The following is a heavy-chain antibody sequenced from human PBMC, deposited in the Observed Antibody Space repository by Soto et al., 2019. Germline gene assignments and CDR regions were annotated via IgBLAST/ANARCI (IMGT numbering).Heavy chain of an antibody. CDR2: IRTSTSPR. Sequence: GKCRSFSRAASGLTFSSYGLNSVRYPPGKALVWISYIRTSTSPRYYAHSVKRRFTISRDNATNSLYMQMNRLRDDDTAVYYCARDRSYYDSIGYYYYLYFIDYPGQGILLTVTA. CDR3: ARDRSYYDSIGYYYYLYFIDY. J-gene: IGHJ4*02. V-gene: IGHV3-48*02. CDR1: GLTFSSYG. D-gene: IGHD3-22*01.